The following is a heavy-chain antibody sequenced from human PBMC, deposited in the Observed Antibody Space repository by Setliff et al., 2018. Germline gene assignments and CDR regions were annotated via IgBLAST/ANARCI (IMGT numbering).Heavy chain of an antibody. CDR1: GFTFSNYR. CDR2: IWHDGGNK. CDR3: IRDTSGRDAFDI. J-gene: IGHJ3*02. V-gene: IGHV3-33*08. D-gene: IGHD6-19*01. Sequence: GGSLRLSCAASGFTFSNYRMHWGRQAPGKGLEWVAVIWHDGGNKYHADSVKGRSTISRDNSQNTMYLQMNSLRAEDTAVYYCIRDTSGRDAFDIWGQGTMVTVSS.